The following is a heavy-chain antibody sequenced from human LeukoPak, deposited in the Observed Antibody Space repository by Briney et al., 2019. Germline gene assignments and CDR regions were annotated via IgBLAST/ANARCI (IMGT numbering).Heavy chain of an antibody. V-gene: IGHV3-30*18. CDR2: ISYDGSNK. D-gene: IGHD2-2*01. Sequence: GGSLRLSCAASGFTFSSYGMHWVRQAPGKGLGWVAVISYDGSNKYYADSVKGRFTISRDNSKNTLYLQMNSLRAEDTAVYYCAKPNRRYCSSTSCYPDWFDPWGQGTLVTVSS. CDR1: GFTFSSYG. J-gene: IGHJ5*02. CDR3: AKPNRRYCSSTSCYPDWFDP.